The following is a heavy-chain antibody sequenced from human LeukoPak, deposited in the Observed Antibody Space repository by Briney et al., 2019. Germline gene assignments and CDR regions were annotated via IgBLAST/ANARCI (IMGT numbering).Heavy chain of an antibody. CDR1: GGSISSYY. J-gene: IGHJ6*03. V-gene: IGHV4-59*12. CDR3: ARGFNYMDV. Sequence: SETLFLTCTVSGGSISSYYWSWIRQPPGKGLEWIGYIYYSGSTNHNPSLKSRVTISVDTSKNQFSLKLSSVTAADTALYYCARGFNYMDVWGKGTTVTV. CDR2: IYYSGST.